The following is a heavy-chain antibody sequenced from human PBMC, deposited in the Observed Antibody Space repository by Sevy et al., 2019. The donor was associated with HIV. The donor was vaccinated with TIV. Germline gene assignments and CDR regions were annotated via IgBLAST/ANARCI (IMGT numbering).Heavy chain of an antibody. CDR1: GFTFSKDS. V-gene: IGHV3-23*01. CDR3: AREGCTQPHDY. CDR2: FSFGCGRI. J-gene: IGHJ4*02. Sequence: GGSLRLSCEASGFTFSKDSMSWVRQAPGKGLEWVSTFSFGCGRINYADSVKGRFTISRVDSKNTLYLQMNSLRAEDTSVYYCAREGCTQPHDYWGQGTLVTVSS.